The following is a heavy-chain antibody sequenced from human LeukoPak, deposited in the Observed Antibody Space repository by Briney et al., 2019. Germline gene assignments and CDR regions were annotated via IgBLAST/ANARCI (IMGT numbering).Heavy chain of an antibody. Sequence: GGSLRLSCAASGFTFSSSAMSWVRQAPGKGLEWVSVIYSGGSTYYADSVKGRFTISRDNSKNTLYLQMNSLRAEDTAVYYCARAAGYYDSRGYFHYWAQGPMVTVSS. CDR1: GFTFSSSA. CDR3: ARAAGYYDSRGYFHY. D-gene: IGHD3-22*01. J-gene: IGHJ4*02. CDR2: IYSGGST. V-gene: IGHV3-53*01.